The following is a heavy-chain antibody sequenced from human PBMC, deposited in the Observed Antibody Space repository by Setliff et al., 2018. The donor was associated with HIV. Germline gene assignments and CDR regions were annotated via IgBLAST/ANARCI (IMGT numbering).Heavy chain of an antibody. J-gene: IGHJ3*02. CDR3: ARGQYCSGGSCSEWLYAFDI. Sequence: ASVKVSCKASGYTFTSYDINWVRQATGQGLEWMGWMNPNSGNTGYAQKFQGRVTMTRNTSISTAYMELSSLRSEDTAGYYWARGQYCSGGSCSEWLYAFDIWGQGTMVTVSS. CDR1: GYTFTSYD. D-gene: IGHD2-15*01. V-gene: IGHV1-8*02. CDR2: MNPNSGNT.